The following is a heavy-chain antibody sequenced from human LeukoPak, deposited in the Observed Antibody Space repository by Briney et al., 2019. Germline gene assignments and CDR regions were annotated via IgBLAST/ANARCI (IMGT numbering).Heavy chain of an antibody. CDR2: IYYSGST. CDR1: GGSISSYY. D-gene: IGHD5-12*01. CDR3: ARRGGYERGFDY. Sequence: TLXLTCTVSGGSISSYYWSWIRQPPGKGLEWIGYIYYSGSTNYNPSLKSRVTISVDTSKNQFSLKLSSVTAADTAVYYCARRGGYERGFDYWGQGTLVTVSS. J-gene: IGHJ4*02. V-gene: IGHV4-59*01.